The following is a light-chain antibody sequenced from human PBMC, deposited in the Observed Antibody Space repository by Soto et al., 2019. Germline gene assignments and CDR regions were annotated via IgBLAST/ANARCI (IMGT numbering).Light chain of an antibody. CDR3: QQYESLPPL. CDR1: QAINNY. V-gene: IGKV1-33*01. J-gene: IGKJ3*01. Sequence: DIQMTQSPSSLSASVGDRVTITCQASQAINNYLNWYQQKPGKPPKLLIYDASNLEAGVPSRFSXGGCGTDFTFGITSLQPEDVATYYCQQYESLPPLFGPGTTVQIK. CDR2: DAS.